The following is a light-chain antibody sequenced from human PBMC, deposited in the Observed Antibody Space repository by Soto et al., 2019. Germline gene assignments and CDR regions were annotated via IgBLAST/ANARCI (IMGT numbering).Light chain of an antibody. CDR2: DVS. V-gene: IGLV2-14*01. Sequence: QSVLTQPAAVSGSPGQSISISCSGTSSDVGGYDYVSWYQQHPGKAPKLLIFDVSNRPSGVSNRFSGSKSANTASLTISGLQAEDEADYYCTSYSGISPFAVFGGGTKVTVL. CDR3: TSYSGISPFAV. J-gene: IGLJ2*01. CDR1: SSDVGGYDY.